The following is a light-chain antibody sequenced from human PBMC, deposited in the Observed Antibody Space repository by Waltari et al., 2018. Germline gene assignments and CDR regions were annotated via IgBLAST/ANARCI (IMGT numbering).Light chain of an antibody. V-gene: IGKV1-5*03. J-gene: IGKJ4*01. Sequence: DIQMTQSTSTLSASVGDRVTITCRASQSIGSSLAWYQKKPGKAPKVVIYEASSLESGVPSRFGGSGSGTEFTLTISSLQPDDFATYYCQQCNSYLLTFGGGTKVEIK. CDR2: EAS. CDR1: QSIGSS. CDR3: QQCNSYLLT.